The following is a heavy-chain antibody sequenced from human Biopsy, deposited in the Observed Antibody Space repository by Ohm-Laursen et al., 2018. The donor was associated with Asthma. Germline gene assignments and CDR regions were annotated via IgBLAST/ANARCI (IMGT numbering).Heavy chain of an antibody. V-gene: IGHV3-30*04. D-gene: IGHD3-22*01. CDR3: AKSADYYDSTDYLDF. CDR2: ISHDGRES. J-gene: IGHJ4*01. Sequence: SLRLSCAASGFAFDSYAMYRVRQSPGKGPEWVALISHDGRESGYVDSVKGRFTISRDNAKNSLYLQMQSLRPEDTAFYYCAKSADYYDSTDYLDFWGRGTLVTVSS. CDR1: GFAFDSYA.